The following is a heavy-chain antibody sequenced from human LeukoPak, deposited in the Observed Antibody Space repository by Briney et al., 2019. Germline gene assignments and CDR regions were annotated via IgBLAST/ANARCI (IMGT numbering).Heavy chain of an antibody. CDR3: AKDVGDYGDYFDY. J-gene: IGHJ4*02. Sequence: GGSLRLSCAASGFTFSSYVMSWVRQAPGKGLEWVSAISGSGGSTYYADSVKGRFTISSDNSKNTLYLQMNSLRAEDTAVYYSAKDVGDYGDYFDYWGQGTLVTVSS. D-gene: IGHD4-17*01. CDR2: ISGSGGST. CDR1: GFTFSSYV. V-gene: IGHV3-23*01.